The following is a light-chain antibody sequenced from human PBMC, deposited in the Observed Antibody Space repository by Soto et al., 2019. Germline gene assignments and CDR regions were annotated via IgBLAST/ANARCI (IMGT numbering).Light chain of an antibody. J-gene: IGKJ4*01. CDR2: DAS. V-gene: IGKV1-33*01. CDR3: QQYDNLPLT. CDR1: QDISNY. Sequence: DIQMTQSPSSLSASVGDRVTITCQASQDISNYLNWYQQKPGKAPKLLIYDASNLETGFPSRFIGSGSGTDFTFTISSLQPEDIATYYCQQYDNLPLTFGGGTKVEIK.